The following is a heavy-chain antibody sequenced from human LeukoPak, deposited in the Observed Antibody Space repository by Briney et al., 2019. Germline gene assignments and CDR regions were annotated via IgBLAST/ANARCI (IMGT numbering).Heavy chain of an antibody. D-gene: IGHD2-2*02. CDR2: ISRSGSTI. CDR3: ARDTEHLYFVFDY. V-gene: IGHV3-48*02. CDR1: GFTFSNHG. Sequence: PGGSLRLSCEASGFTFSNHGMHWVRQAPGKGLEWVSYISRSGSTIYYADSVKGRFTISRDNAKNSLYLQMNSLRDEDTAVYYCARDTEHLYFVFDYWGQGTLVTVSS. J-gene: IGHJ4*02.